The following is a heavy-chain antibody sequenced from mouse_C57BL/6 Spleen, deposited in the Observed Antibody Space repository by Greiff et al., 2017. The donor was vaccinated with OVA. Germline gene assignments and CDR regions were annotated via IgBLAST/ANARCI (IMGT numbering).Heavy chain of an antibody. CDR2: ISYDGSN. D-gene: IGHD2-4*01. Sequence: DVQLQESGPGLVKPSQSLSLTCSVTGYSITSGYYWNWIRQFPGNKLEWMGYISYDGSNNYNPSLKNRISITRDTSKNQFFLKLNSVTTEDTATYYCAREDYGEGFAYWGQGTLVTVSA. J-gene: IGHJ3*01. CDR3: AREDYGEGFAY. V-gene: IGHV3-6*01. CDR1: GYSITSGYY.